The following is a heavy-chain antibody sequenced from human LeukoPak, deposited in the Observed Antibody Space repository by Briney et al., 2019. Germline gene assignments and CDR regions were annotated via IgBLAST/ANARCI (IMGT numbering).Heavy chain of an antibody. Sequence: ASVKVSCKASGYTFISYSMNWVRQAPGQGLEWMGWINTNTGNPTYAQGFTGRFVFSLDTSVSTAYLQISSLKAEDTAVYYCARGGPVKRDAFDIWGQGTMVTVSS. CDR1: GYTFISYS. CDR3: ARGGPVKRDAFDI. D-gene: IGHD3-16*01. V-gene: IGHV7-4-1*02. J-gene: IGHJ3*02. CDR2: INTNTGNP.